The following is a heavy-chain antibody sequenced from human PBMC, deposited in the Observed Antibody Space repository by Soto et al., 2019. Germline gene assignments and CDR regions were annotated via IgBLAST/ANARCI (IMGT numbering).Heavy chain of an antibody. CDR2: INTYNGNT. CDR3: ARDRLHTSSSITFDY. CDR1: GYTFTTYA. D-gene: IGHD6-6*01. V-gene: IGHV1-18*01. Sequence: ASVKVSCKASGYTFTTYASSWVRQAPGQGLEWMGWINTYNGNTDYAQNLQGRVTMTTDTSTNTAYMEPRSLRSDDTAVYFCARDRLHTSSSITFDYWGQGALVTVSS. J-gene: IGHJ4*02.